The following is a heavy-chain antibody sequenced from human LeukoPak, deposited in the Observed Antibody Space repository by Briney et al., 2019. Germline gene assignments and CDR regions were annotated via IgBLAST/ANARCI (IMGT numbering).Heavy chain of an antibody. Sequence: PSETLSLTCTVSGCSISSYYWSWLRHPPGKGLEWFGYIYNSGSTNYNPSLKSRVTISVDTSKNQFSLKLSSVTAADTAVYYCAGTTEAHSWRTRYYDYYMDVWGKGTTVTVSS. D-gene: IGHD6-13*01. CDR2: IYNSGST. CDR1: GCSISSYY. J-gene: IGHJ6*03. V-gene: IGHV4-59*01. CDR3: AGTTEAHSWRTRYYDYYMDV.